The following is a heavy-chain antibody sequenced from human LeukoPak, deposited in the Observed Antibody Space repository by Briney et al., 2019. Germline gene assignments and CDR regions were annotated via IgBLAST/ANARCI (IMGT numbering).Heavy chain of an antibody. CDR3: ARVAYCGGDCYSRFDP. CDR2: IYDSGST. J-gene: IGHJ5*02. V-gene: IGHV4-59*01. CDR1: GDSINNNY. D-gene: IGHD2-21*02. Sequence: SETLSLTCTVSGDSINNNYWSWIRQPPGKGLEWIGYIYDSGSTKYNPSLKGRVTFSVDTSKNLFSLKLTSLTAADTAVYYCARVAYCGGDCYSRFDPWGQGTLVTVSS.